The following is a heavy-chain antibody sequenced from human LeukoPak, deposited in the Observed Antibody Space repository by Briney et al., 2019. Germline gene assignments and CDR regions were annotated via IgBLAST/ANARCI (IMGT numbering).Heavy chain of an antibody. V-gene: IGHV3-74*01. CDR1: GFTFSRYW. Sequence: GGSLRLSCAASGFTFSRYWMHWVRQAPGKGLVWVSRIISDGSSTSYADSVKGRFTISRDNAKNTLYLQMKSLRAEDTAVYYCAREDVDIAVAASGAFDIWSQGTMVTVSS. D-gene: IGHD6-19*01. CDR2: IISDGSST. J-gene: IGHJ3*02. CDR3: AREDVDIAVAASGAFDI.